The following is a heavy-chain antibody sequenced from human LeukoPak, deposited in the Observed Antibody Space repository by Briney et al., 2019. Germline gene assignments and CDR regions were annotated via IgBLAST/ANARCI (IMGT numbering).Heavy chain of an antibody. CDR2: ISSSSSTI. Sequence: PGGSLRLSCAASGFTSSSYSMNWVRQAPGKGLEWVSYISSSSSTIYYADSVKGRFTISRDNARNSLYLQGDSLTAADTAVYYCTRGVPATISGWYFDLWGRGTLVTVSS. D-gene: IGHD3-9*01. CDR3: TRGVPATISGWYFDL. J-gene: IGHJ2*01. CDR1: GFTSSSYS. V-gene: IGHV3-48*01.